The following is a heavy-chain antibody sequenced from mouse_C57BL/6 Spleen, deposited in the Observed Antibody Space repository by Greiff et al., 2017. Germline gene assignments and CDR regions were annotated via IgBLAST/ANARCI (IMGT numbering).Heavy chain of an antibody. J-gene: IGHJ3*01. V-gene: IGHV3-6*01. CDR3: AIRRDDGYLFAY. Sequence: EVQLQESGPGLVKPSQSLSLTCSVTGYSITSGYYWNWIRQFPGNKLEWMGYISYDGSNNYNPSLKNRISITRDTSKNQFFLKLNSVNTEDTATYYCAIRRDDGYLFAYWGQGTLVTVSA. CDR1: GYSITSGYY. CDR2: ISYDGSN. D-gene: IGHD2-3*01.